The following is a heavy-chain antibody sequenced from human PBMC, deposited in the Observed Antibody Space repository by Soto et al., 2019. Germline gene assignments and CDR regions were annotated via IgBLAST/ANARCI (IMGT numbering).Heavy chain of an antibody. CDR1: GGSISSSSYY. V-gene: IGHV4-39*01. D-gene: IGHD3-9*01. Sequence: QLQLQESGPGLVKPSETLSLTCTVSGGSISSSSYYWGWIRQPPGKGLEWIGSIYYSGSTYYNPSLKSRVTISVDTSKNQFSLKLRSVTAADTAVYYCARHVYDILTGYYLESAFDIWGQGTMVTVSS. CDR2: IYYSGST. J-gene: IGHJ3*02. CDR3: ARHVYDILTGYYLESAFDI.